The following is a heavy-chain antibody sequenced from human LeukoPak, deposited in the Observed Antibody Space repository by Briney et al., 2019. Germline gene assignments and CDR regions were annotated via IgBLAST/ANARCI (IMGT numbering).Heavy chain of an antibody. CDR3: ARGTGTNVLRPFDY. Sequence: GGSLRLSCAASGFTFSSYAMSWVRQAPGKGLEWVSSISGSGGNTFYADSVKGRFTISRDNPKNTLYLQMNSLRDEDTAVYYCARGTGTNVLRPFDYWGQGTLVNVSS. J-gene: IGHJ4*02. CDR2: ISGSGGNT. V-gene: IGHV3-23*01. CDR1: GFTFSSYA. D-gene: IGHD2/OR15-2a*01.